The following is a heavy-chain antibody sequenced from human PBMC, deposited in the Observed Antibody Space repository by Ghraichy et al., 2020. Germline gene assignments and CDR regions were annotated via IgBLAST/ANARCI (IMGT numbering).Heavy chain of an antibody. J-gene: IGHJ6*02. CDR1: GGSVSSGSYY. Sequence: ESLNISCTVSGGSVSSGSYYWSWIRQPPGKGLEWIGYIYYSGSTNYNPSLKSRVTISVDTSKNQFSLKLSSVTAADTAVYYCATQGYCSSTSCDYYYYYYGMDVWGQGTTVTVSS. V-gene: IGHV4-61*01. CDR3: ATQGYCSSTSCDYYYYYYGMDV. D-gene: IGHD2-2*01. CDR2: IYYSGST.